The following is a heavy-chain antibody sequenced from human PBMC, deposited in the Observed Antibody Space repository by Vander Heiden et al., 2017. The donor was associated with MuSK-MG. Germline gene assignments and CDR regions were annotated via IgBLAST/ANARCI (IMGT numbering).Heavy chain of an antibody. Sequence: EVHLVASGGGLVQPGGSLRLSCAASGFSFSTVWMARVRHTPGKGLEWVANIRRDGSEKYYADSVEGRFTISRDNAKSSLFLDVNNLRPEDTAVYYCAREGPAFEMRGQGTMVTVAS. CDR3: AREGPAFEM. V-gene: IGHV3-7*01. J-gene: IGHJ3*02. CDR1: GFSFSTVW. CDR2: IRRDGSEK.